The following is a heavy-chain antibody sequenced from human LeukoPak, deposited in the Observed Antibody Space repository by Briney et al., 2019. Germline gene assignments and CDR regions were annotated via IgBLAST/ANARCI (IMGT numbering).Heavy chain of an antibody. D-gene: IGHD4-23*01. CDR3: AKDWTTVVTPKGYYFDS. J-gene: IGHJ4*02. V-gene: IGHV3-23*01. CDR2: VSTTGAST. Sequence: GGSLRLSCEASGFTFHTYAMSWVRQAAGKGLEWVSAVSTTGASTYYADSVKGRFTISRDNSKNTLSLQMDSLRVEDTALYYCAKDWTTVVTPKGYYFDSWGEGTLVTVSS. CDR1: GFTFHTYA.